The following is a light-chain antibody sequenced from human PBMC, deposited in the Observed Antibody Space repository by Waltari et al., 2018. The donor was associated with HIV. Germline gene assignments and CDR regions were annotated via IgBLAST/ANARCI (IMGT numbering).Light chain of an antibody. Sequence: YELTQSPSVSVSPGQTATINCFGDALPKQFAYWYQHKPGQAPVLLISKDNERPSGIPDRFSGSGSGTTVTLTISGVRAEDEADYYCQSTDITGTYAVFGPGTKVTVL. V-gene: IGLV3-25*03. CDR3: QSTDITGTYAV. J-gene: IGLJ1*01. CDR2: KDN. CDR1: ALPKQF.